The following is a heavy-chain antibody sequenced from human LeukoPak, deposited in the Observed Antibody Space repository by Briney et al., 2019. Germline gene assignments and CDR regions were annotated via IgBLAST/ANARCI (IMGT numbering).Heavy chain of an antibody. J-gene: IGHJ4*02. CDR2: IIPILGIA. V-gene: IGHV1-69*02. CDR1: GGTFSSYT. Sequence: GASVKVSCKASGGTFSSYTISWVRQAPGQGLEWMGRIIPILGIANYAQKFQGRVTITADKPTSTAYMELSSLRSEDTAVYYCARSLTAVAGFDYWGQGTLVTVSS. D-gene: IGHD6-19*01. CDR3: ARSLTAVAGFDY.